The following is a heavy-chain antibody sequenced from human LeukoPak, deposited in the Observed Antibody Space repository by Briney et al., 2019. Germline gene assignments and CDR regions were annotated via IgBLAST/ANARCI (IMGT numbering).Heavy chain of an antibody. CDR2: ISGSSSTI. Sequence: GGSLRLSCAASGFTFSSYSMNWVRQAPGKGLEWGSYISGSSSTIYYADSVKGRFTISRDNSKNTLYLQMNSLRAEDTAVYYCAKGRGTGVTTPGAFDIWGQGTMVTVSS. V-gene: IGHV3-48*01. D-gene: IGHD1-26*01. J-gene: IGHJ3*02. CDR1: GFTFSSYS. CDR3: AKGRGTGVTTPGAFDI.